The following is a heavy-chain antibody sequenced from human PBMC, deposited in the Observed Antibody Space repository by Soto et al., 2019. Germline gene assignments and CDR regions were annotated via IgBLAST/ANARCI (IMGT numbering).Heavy chain of an antibody. J-gene: IGHJ6*04. V-gene: IGHV1-69*12. D-gene: IGHD6-19*01. CDR2: IMPIFGRP. Sequence: QVQLVQSGAEVKKPGSSVKVSCKASGGTFSNYAFSWVRQAPGQGLEWLGGIMPIFGRPDHAQKFRGRVTITADESTSTVHMELSSLRSEDTAVYCCGSWLKEAGIGGICYYGMDVWGEGTTVTVSS. CDR3: GSWLKEAGIGGICYYGMDV. CDR1: GGTFSNYA.